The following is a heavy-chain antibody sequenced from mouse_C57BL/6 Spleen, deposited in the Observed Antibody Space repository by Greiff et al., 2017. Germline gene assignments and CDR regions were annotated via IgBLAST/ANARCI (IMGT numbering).Heavy chain of an antibody. CDR2: IYPRDGST. D-gene: IGHD3-3*01. CDR1: GYTFTSYD. J-gene: IGHJ3*01. CDR3: TRRGLGGGFAY. V-gene: IGHV1-85*01. Sequence: QVQLQQSGPELVKPGASVKLSCKASGYTFTSYDINWVKQRPGRGLEWIGWIYPRDGSTKYNEKFKGKATLTVDTSSSTAYMELHSLSSEDSAVYYCTRRGLGGGFAYWGQGTLVTVSA.